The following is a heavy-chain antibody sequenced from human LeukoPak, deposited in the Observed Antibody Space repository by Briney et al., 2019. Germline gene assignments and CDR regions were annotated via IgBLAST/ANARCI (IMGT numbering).Heavy chain of an antibody. CDR3: ARGLYSSSRYDY. Sequence: PSETLSLTCTVSGGSISSYYWSWIRQPPGKGLEWIGYIYYSGSTNYNPSLKSRVTISVDTSKNQFSLKLSSVTAADTAVYYCARGLYSSSRYDYWGQGTLVTVSS. CDR1: GGSISSYY. J-gene: IGHJ4*02. CDR2: IYYSGST. D-gene: IGHD6-13*01. V-gene: IGHV4-59*01.